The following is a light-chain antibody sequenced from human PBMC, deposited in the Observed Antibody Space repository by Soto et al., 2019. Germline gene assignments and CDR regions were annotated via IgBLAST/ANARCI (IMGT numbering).Light chain of an antibody. CDR2: NNN. V-gene: IGLV1-44*01. J-gene: IGLJ1*01. CDR3: AAWDDSLNGYV. Sequence: QSVLTQPPSASGTPGQGVTISCSGSGSNIGSNTVDWYQQLPGSAPKLLIHNNNRRTSGVPDRFSGSKSVASASLAISGLQSEDEADYYCAAWDDSLNGYVFGAGTKLTVX. CDR1: GSNIGSNT.